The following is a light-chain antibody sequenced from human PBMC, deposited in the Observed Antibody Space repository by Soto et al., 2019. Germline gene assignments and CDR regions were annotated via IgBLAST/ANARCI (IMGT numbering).Light chain of an antibody. V-gene: IGLV4-60*02. J-gene: IGLJ3*02. CDR2: LEGSGSY. Sequence: QPVLTQSSSASASLGSSVKLTCTLSSGHSAYVIAWHQQQPGKAPRYLMRLEGSGSYNKGSGVPDRFSGSSSGADRYFTISNLQFEDEADYYCETWDSNTRVFGGGTQLTVL. CDR3: ETWDSNTRV. CDR1: SGHSAYV.